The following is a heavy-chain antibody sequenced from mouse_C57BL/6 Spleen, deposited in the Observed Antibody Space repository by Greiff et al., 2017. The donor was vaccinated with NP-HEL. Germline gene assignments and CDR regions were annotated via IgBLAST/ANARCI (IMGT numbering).Heavy chain of an antibody. CDR1: GFNIKDYY. CDR2: IDPEDGDT. J-gene: IGHJ1*03. D-gene: IGHD1-1*01. Sequence: EVMLVESGAELVRPGASVKLSCTASGFNIKDYYMHWVKQRPEQGLEWIGRIDPEDGDTEYAPKFQGKATKTADTSSNTAYLQLSSLTSEDTAVYYCTTYWTGYFDVWGTGTTVTVSS. V-gene: IGHV14-1*01. CDR3: TTYWTGYFDV.